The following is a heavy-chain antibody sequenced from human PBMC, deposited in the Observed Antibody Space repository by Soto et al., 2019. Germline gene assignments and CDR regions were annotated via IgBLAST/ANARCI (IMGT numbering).Heavy chain of an antibody. CDR2: ISYDGSNK. Sequence: GGSLRLSCAASGFTFSSYGMHWVRQAPGKGLEWVAVISYDGSNKYYADSVKGRFTISRDNSKNTLYLQMNSLRAEDTAVYYCAKENCSGGSCYEEGLFYFDYWGQGTLVTVS. CDR3: AKENCSGGSCYEEGLFYFDY. J-gene: IGHJ4*02. V-gene: IGHV3-30*18. CDR1: GFTFSSYG. D-gene: IGHD2-15*01.